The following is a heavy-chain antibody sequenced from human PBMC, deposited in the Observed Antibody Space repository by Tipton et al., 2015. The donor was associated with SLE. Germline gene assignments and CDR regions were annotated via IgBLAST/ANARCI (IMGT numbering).Heavy chain of an antibody. CDR1: GGSFSGYY. CDR2: INHSGST. J-gene: IGHJ5*02. CDR3: ASRSSQWLVPGWFDP. D-gene: IGHD6-19*01. Sequence: TLSLTCAVYGGSFSGYYWSWIRQPPGKGLEWIGEINHSGSTNYNPSLKSRVTISVGTSKNQFSLKLSSVTAADTAVYYCASRSSQWLVPGWFDPWGQGTLVTVSS. V-gene: IGHV4-34*01.